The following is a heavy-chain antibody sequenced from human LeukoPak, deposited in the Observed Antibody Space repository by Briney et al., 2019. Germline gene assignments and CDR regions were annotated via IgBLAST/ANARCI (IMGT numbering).Heavy chain of an antibody. Sequence: ASVKVSCKASGYTFSGYYMHWVRQAPGQGLEWMGWINPNSGGTNYAQKFQGRVTMTRGSSISTAYMELSSLRSEDTAVYYCATITFGGPWRYWGQGTLVTVSS. J-gene: IGHJ4*02. D-gene: IGHD3-16*01. CDR3: ATITFGGPWRY. CDR2: INPNSGGT. V-gene: IGHV1-2*02. CDR1: GYTFSGYY.